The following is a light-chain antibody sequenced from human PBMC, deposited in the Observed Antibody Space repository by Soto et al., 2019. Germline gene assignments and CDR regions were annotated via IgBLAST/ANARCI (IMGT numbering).Light chain of an antibody. CDR1: SSDVGGYNY. J-gene: IGLJ3*02. V-gene: IGLV2-8*01. CDR3: CSYAATFSV. Sequence: QSALTQPPSASGSPGQSVTISFTGTSSDVGGYNYVSWYQQHPGKAPKLMIYEVSKRPSGVPDRFSGSKSGNTASLTVSGLQAEDEADYFCCSYAATFSVFGGGTKVTVL. CDR2: EVS.